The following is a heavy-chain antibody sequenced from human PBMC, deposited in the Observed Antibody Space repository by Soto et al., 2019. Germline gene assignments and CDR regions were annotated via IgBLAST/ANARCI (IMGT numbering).Heavy chain of an antibody. J-gene: IGHJ6*02. CDR3: ARDLSGYYYGMDV. V-gene: IGHV4-34*01. CDR1: GGSFSGYF. Sequence: QVHLQQWGAGLLKPSETLSLTCAVYGGSFSGYFWNWVRQPTGKGLEWIGEINHSGSTKYNPSLKSRVTLSVDTSKNQFSLRVFSVTAADTAVYYCARDLSGYYYGMDVWGQGTTVTVS. CDR2: INHSGST.